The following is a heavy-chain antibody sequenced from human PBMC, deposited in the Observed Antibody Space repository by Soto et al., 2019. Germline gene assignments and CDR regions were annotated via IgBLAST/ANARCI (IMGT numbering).Heavy chain of an antibody. Sequence: PSETLSLTCTVSGGSVSSGYNYWSWIRQSPGKGLEWIGYISGSGSTGYNPSLKNRLTMSVDRSKNQFTLRLTSVIAADKAVYFCHNESGSTYGYFDHWGQGTQVTVSS. CDR1: GGSVSSGYNY. CDR2: ISGSGST. D-gene: IGHD5-18*01. V-gene: IGHV4-30-4*01. CDR3: HNESGSTYGYFDH. J-gene: IGHJ4*02.